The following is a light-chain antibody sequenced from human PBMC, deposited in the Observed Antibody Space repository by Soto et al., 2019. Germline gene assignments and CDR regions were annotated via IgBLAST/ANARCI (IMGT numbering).Light chain of an antibody. J-gene: IGKJ1*01. CDR2: GAS. Sequence: EILISQSPATLSVSTGERATLSCRASQSVSSNLAWYQQKPGQAPRLLIYGASTRATGIPARFSGSGSGTEFTLTISSLQSEDFAVYYCQQYNNWPQTFGQGTKV. CDR1: QSVSSN. CDR3: QQYNNWPQT. V-gene: IGKV3-15*01.